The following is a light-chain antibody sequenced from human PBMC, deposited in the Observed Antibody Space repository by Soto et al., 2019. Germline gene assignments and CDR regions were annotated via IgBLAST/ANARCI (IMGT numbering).Light chain of an antibody. V-gene: IGKV3-11*01. J-gene: IGKJ5*01. CDR1: QSVSSH. CDR3: QQRSNLPPT. CDR2: DAS. Sequence: TQSPATRSVSPGGLATVSCRASQSVSSHLAWYQHKPGQAPRLLFYDASNRATGVPDRFSGGGSGTDFTLTISSLEPEDFALYYCQQRSNLPPTFGQGTRLEIK.